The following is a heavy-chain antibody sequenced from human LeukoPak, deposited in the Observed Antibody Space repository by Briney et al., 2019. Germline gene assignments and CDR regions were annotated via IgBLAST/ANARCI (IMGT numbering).Heavy chain of an antibody. V-gene: IGHV3-30*02. J-gene: IGHJ4*02. D-gene: IGHD1-7*01. CDR2: ILYDGSSD. Sequence: PGGSLRLSCSVSGFTFIKSNMHRVRQTPGKGLEWVAFILYDGSSDSYADSVKGRFTVSRDNTRNTLYLVLNSLKSEDTPIYYGAKDWKYSTEYWGQGTLVTVSS. CDR1: GFTFIKSN. CDR3: AKDWKYSTEY.